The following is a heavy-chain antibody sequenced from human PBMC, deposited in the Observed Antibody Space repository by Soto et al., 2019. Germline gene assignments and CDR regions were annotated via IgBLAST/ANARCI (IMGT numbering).Heavy chain of an antibody. CDR3: ASNWYDSESEYYYYSGMDV. J-gene: IGHJ6*02. Sequence: GASVKVSCKASGYTFTSYAMHWVRQAPGQRLEWMGWINAGNGNTKYSQKFQGRVTITRDTSASTAYMELSSLRSEDTAVYYCASNWYDSESEYYYYSGMDVWGQGTTVTVSS. CDR1: GYTFTSYA. D-gene: IGHD1-20*01. V-gene: IGHV1-3*01. CDR2: INAGNGNT.